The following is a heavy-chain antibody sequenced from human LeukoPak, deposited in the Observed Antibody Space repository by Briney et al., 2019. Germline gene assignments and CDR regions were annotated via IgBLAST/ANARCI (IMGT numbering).Heavy chain of an antibody. CDR1: GFTFSSYA. D-gene: IGHD1-26*01. CDR2: ISYDGSNK. CDR3: AREEVSGSYYPGHYFDY. J-gene: IGHJ4*02. V-gene: IGHV3-30*04. Sequence: GGSLRLSCAASGFTFSSYAMHWVRQAPGKGLEWVAVISYDGSNKYYADSVKGRFTISRDNAKNSLYLQMNSLRAEDTAVYYCAREEVSGSYYPGHYFDYWGQGTLVTVSS.